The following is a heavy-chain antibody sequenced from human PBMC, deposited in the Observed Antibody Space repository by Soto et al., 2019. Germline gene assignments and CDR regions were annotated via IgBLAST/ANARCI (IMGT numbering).Heavy chain of an antibody. D-gene: IGHD3-3*01. CDR2: IYYSGST. CDR3: ARTPKTYYDLPDDAFDI. CDR1: GGSVSSGSYY. V-gene: IGHV4-61*01. Sequence: QVQLQESGPGLVKPSETLSLTCTVSGGSVSSGSYYWSWIRQPPGKGLEWIGYIYYSGSTNYNPSLKSRVTISVDTSKNQFSLKLSSVTAADTAVYYCARTPKTYYDLPDDAFDIWGQGTMVTVSS. J-gene: IGHJ3*02.